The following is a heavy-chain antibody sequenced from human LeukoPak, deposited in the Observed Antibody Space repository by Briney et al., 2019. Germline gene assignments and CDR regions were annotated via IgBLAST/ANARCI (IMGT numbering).Heavy chain of an antibody. CDR3: ARDAKVVINPYFDY. CDR1: GGSISSYY. Sequence: PSETLSLTCTVSGGSISSYYWSWVRQAPGKGLEWVSYISSSSSTIYYADSVKGRFTISRDNAKNSLYLQMNSLRDEDTAVYYCARDAKVVINPYFDYWGQGTLVTVSS. V-gene: IGHV3-48*02. CDR2: ISSSSSTI. J-gene: IGHJ4*02. D-gene: IGHD3-22*01.